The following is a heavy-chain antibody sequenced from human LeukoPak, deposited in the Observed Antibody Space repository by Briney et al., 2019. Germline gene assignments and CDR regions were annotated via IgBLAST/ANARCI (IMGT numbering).Heavy chain of an antibody. CDR3: AKYGGSPQDDAFDI. D-gene: IGHD4-23*01. J-gene: IGHJ3*02. CDR1: GGSISSSSYY. V-gene: IGHV4-39*07. CDR2: IYYSGST. Sequence: SETLFLTCTVSGGSISSSSYYWGWIRQPPGKGLEWIGSIYYSGSTYYNPSLKSRVTISVDTSKNQFSLKLSSVTAADTAVYYCAKYGGSPQDDAFDIWGQGTMVTVSS.